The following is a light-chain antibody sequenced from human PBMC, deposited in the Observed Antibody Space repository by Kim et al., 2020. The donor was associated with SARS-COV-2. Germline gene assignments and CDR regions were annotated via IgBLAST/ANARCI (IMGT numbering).Light chain of an antibody. V-gene: IGKV1-16*02. Sequence: SGGNRVSISCRERRGIRKYVAWFQQKPGKAHKSLIYAAASLQPGVPSKFSGSGSDTYFTFTISSLQPEDSGTYYCQQYDVYPHTFGQGTKLEI. CDR1: RGIRKY. J-gene: IGKJ2*01. CDR3: QQYDVYPHT. CDR2: AAA.